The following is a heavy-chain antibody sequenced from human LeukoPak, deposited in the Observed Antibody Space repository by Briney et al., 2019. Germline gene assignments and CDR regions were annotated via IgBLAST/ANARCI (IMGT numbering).Heavy chain of an antibody. CDR1: GYTFTSYD. D-gene: IGHD4-17*01. CDR3: ARAQYGDYYFDY. J-gene: IGHJ4*02. V-gene: IGHV1-8*01. Sequence: ASVKVSCKASGYTFTSYDINWVRQATGQGLEWMGWMNPDSGNTGYAQKFRGRVTMTRNTSISTAYMELSSLRSEDTAVYYCARAQYGDYYFDYWGQGTLVTVSS. CDR2: MNPDSGNT.